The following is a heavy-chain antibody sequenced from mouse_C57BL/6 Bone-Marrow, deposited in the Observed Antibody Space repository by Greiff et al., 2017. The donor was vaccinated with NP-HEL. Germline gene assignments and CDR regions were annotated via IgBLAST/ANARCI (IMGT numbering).Heavy chain of an antibody. CDR3: ARGDDYDGRDY. J-gene: IGHJ2*01. V-gene: IGHV1-26*01. D-gene: IGHD2-4*01. CDR2: INPNNGGT. Sequence: EVQLQQSGPELVKPGASVKISCKASGYTFTDYSMNWVKQSHGKSLEWIGDINPNNGGTSYNQKFKGKATLNVEKSSSTAYLELRSLTSENSAVYYCARGDDYDGRDYWGQGTTLTVSS. CDR1: GYTFTDYS.